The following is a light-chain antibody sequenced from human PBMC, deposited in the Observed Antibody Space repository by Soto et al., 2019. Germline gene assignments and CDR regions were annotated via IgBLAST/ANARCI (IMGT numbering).Light chain of an antibody. V-gene: IGKV1-5*01. CDR3: QPYDKYST. CDR2: DAS. Sequence: IQMTQSASTLSAYVGDTVTITCRASQSISVSLAWYQQKPGKAPNLLIYDASTLQGGVPSRFSGSGSGTELTLTVTSLQPEDFATYFCQPYDKYSTFGHGTKVDIK. J-gene: IGKJ1*01. CDR1: QSISVS.